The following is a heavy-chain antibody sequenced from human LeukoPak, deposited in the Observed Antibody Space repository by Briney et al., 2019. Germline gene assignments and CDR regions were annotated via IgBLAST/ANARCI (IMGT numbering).Heavy chain of an antibody. CDR1: GASFSSYY. J-gene: IGHJ4*02. CDR3: ARXGSRQSSSSDFDY. CDR2: IYYTGST. D-gene: IGHD6-6*01. V-gene: IGHV4-59*01. Sequence: SETLSLTCTVSGASFSSYYWSWIQQPPGKGLEWIAYIYYTGSTNYNPSLKSRVTISVDTSKKQFSLKLSSVTAADTAVYYCARXGSRQSSSSDFDYWGQGILVTVSS.